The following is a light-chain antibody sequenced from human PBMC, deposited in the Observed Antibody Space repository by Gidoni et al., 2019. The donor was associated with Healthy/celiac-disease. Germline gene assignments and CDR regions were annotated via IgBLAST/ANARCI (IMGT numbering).Light chain of an antibody. Sequence: DIMLTQSPATLSLSPGERATLSCRASQSVRSYLAWYQQKPGQAPRHLIPDASYSATGIPARCSSSRAGTDYSLTISSLVPDDVAVYYCQQRSNWPLLTFGGGTKVEIK. J-gene: IGKJ4*01. CDR2: DAS. CDR1: QSVRSY. CDR3: QQRSNWPLLT. V-gene: IGKV3-11*01.